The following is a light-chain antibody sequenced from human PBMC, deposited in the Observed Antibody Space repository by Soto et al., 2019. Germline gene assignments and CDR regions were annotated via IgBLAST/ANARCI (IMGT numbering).Light chain of an antibody. J-gene: IGLJ3*02. Sequence: QSALTQPASVSGSPGQSITISCTGTSSDVGGYNYVSWYQRHPGKAPKLMIYEGSKRPSGVSSRFSGSKSGNTASLTISGLQAEDEADYYCCSYAGSSTFWVFGGGTKVTVL. CDR1: SSDVGGYNY. CDR2: EGS. CDR3: CSYAGSSTFWV. V-gene: IGLV2-23*03.